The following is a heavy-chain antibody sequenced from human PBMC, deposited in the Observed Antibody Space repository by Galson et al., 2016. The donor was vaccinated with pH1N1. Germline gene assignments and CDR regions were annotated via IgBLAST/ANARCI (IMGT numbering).Heavy chain of an antibody. D-gene: IGHD1-1*01. J-gene: IGHJ6*02. Sequence: TLSLTCSVSGASVSSGEFCWSWIRQAPGKGLEWIGYIYNSGNSYYTPSLKSRVSISMDTSRNQFPLNLNAVSAADRAIYYCAREQLLGFFYGLDVWGQGTTVIVSS. CDR1: GASVSSGEFC. CDR3: AREQLLGFFYGLDV. CDR2: IYNSGNS. V-gene: IGHV4-30-4*01.